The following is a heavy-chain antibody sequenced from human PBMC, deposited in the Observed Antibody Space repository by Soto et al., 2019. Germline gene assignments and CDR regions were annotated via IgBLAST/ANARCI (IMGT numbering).Heavy chain of an antibody. D-gene: IGHD3-3*01. CDR2: IYPSDSDT. CDR3: ARGGVSTRTFDY. Sequence: GESLKTSCKGSGYNFAGYWIAWVRQMPGKGLELMGIIYPSDSDTRYRPPFQGQVTISADKSISSAYLQWSSLRASDTAMYYCARGGVSTRTFDYWGQGTPVTVSS. V-gene: IGHV5-51*01. CDR1: GYNFAGYW. J-gene: IGHJ4*02.